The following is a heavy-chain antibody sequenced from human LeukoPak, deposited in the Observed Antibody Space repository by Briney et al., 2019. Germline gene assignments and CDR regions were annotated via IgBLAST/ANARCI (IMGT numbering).Heavy chain of an antibody. CDR2: ISASGDVT. J-gene: IGHJ2*01. CDR1: GFTFSKFP. D-gene: IGHD5-12*01. Sequence: GGSLRLSCAASGFTFSKFPMGWVRQAPGRGLEWVSAISASGDVTFYADSLKGRFTISRDNAKNSLYLQMNSLRAEDTAVYYCARAPPYIVATPPGWYFDLWGRGTLVTVSS. V-gene: IGHV3-21*01. CDR3: ARAPPYIVATPPGWYFDL.